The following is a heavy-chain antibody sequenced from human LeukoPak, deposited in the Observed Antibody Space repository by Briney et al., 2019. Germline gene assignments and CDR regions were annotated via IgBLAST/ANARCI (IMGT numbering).Heavy chain of an antibody. J-gene: IGHJ4*02. CDR1: GGSISSSSYY. CDR2: IYYSGST. D-gene: IGHD3-22*01. V-gene: IGHV4-39*01. CDR3: AGNYYDSSGYDY. Sequence: SETLSLTCTVSGGSISSSSYYWGWIRQPPGKGLKWIGSIYYSGSTYYNPSLKSRVTISVDTSKNQFSLKLSSVTAADTAVYYCAGNYYDSSGYDYWGQGTLVTVSS.